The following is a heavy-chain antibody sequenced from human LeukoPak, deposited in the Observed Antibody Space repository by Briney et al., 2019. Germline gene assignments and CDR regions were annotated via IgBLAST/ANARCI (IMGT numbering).Heavy chain of an antibody. Sequence: GGSLRLSCAASGFTFDDYAMHWVRQAPGKGLEWVSGISWNSGSIGYADSVKGRFTISRDNAKNSLYLQMNSLRAEDTALYYCAKDMGYDILTGYYNGKPEDGMDVWGQGTTVTVSS. CDR3: AKDMGYDILTGYYNGKPEDGMDV. J-gene: IGHJ6*02. CDR1: GFTFDDYA. D-gene: IGHD3-9*01. V-gene: IGHV3-9*01. CDR2: ISWNSGSI.